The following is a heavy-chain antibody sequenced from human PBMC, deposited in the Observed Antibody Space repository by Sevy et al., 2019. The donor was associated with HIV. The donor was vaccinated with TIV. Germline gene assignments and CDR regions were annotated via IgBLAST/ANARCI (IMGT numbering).Heavy chain of an antibody. D-gene: IGHD6-13*01. Sequence: GGSLRLSCAASGFTFSSYSMNWVRQAPGKGLEWVSSISSSSSYIFYADSVKGRFTISRDNAKNSLYLQMNSLRAEDTAVYYCARGGGMDSSSVDAFDIWGQGTMVTVSS. CDR2: ISSSSSYI. V-gene: IGHV3-21*01. CDR3: ARGGGMDSSSVDAFDI. J-gene: IGHJ3*02. CDR1: GFTFSSYS.